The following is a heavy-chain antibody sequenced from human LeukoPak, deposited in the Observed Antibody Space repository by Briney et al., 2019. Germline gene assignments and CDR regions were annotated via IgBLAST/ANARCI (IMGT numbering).Heavy chain of an antibody. J-gene: IGHJ6*03. D-gene: IGHD1-7*01. V-gene: IGHV4-34*01. CDR1: GGSFSNYY. Sequence: SETLSLTCAVYGGSFSNYYWGWIRQTPGKGMEWIGEINDSGRINYNPSLMSRVTVSVDTSKNQFSLRLTSVTATDTAVYYCARRWNYGRNYYIDVWGKGATVSVSS. CDR3: ARRWNYGRNYYIDV. CDR2: INDSGRI.